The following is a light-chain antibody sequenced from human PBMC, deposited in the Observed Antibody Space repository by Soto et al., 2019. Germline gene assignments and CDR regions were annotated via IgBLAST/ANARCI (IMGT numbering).Light chain of an antibody. J-gene: IGLJ1*01. Sequence: QSALTQPASVSGSPGQSITISCTGTSSDVGGYNSVSWYQQHPGKAPKLMIYEVSNRPSGVSNRFSGSKSGNTASLNISGLQAEDEADYYCSSYTTSSTLLYVFGTGTKVTVL. CDR1: SSDVGGYNS. CDR3: SSYTTSSTLLYV. CDR2: EVS. V-gene: IGLV2-14*01.